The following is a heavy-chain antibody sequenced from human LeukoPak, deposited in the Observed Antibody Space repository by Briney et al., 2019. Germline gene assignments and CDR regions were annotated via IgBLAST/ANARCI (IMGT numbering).Heavy chain of an antibody. J-gene: IGHJ4*02. CDR2: MYSAGST. Sequence: PGGSLRLSCAASGFIVSSNYMSWVRQASGKGLEWVSVMYSAGSTYYADSVKGRFTISRDNSKNTLYLQMNTLRAEDTAVYYCARESEDRGLALDYWGQGTLVTVSS. CDR3: ARESEDRGLALDY. CDR1: GFIVSSNY. D-gene: IGHD6-19*01. V-gene: IGHV3-53*01.